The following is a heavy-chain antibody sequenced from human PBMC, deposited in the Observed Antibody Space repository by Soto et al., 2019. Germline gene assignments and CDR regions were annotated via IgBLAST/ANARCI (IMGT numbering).Heavy chain of an antibody. Sequence: ASETLSLTCAVYGGSFSGYYWSWIRQPPGKGLEWIGEINHSGSTNYNPSLKSRVTISVDTSKNQFSLKLSSVTAADTAVNYCARAAARLRWFDPWGQGTLVTVSS. V-gene: IGHV4-34*01. J-gene: IGHJ5*02. CDR1: GGSFSGYY. CDR2: INHSGST. D-gene: IGHD6-6*01. CDR3: ARAAARLRWFDP.